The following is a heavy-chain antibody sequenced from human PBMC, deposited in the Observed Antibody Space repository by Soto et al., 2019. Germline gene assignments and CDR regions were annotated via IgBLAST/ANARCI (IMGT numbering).Heavy chain of an antibody. CDR2: IFYTVST. Sequence: PSETLSLTCSVSGGTINSGDYFWSWIRQPPGKGLEWIGSIFYTVSTYYSPSLKSRASMSMATSKNLFSLSLTSLPAADTAVYDSPRGQRFSDWFDPWGQGTLVTVSS. J-gene: IGHJ5*02. CDR1: GGTINSGDYF. CDR3: PRGQRFSDWFDP. V-gene: IGHV4-30-4*01. D-gene: IGHD3-3*01.